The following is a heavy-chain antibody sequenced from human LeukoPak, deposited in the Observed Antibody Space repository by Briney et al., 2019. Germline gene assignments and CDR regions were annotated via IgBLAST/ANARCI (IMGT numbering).Heavy chain of an antibody. CDR3: ARDSGGSPDY. J-gene: IGHJ4*02. V-gene: IGHV1-18*01. Sequence: ASVKVSCKACGYTFTNFGISWVRQAPGQGLEWMGRISAYDATTTYAQKFQGRVTVTTDTSTSTAYMELRTLGSDDTAVFYCARDSGGSPDYRGQGTLVTVSS. CDR2: ISAYDATT. CDR1: GYTFTNFG. D-gene: IGHD3-16*01.